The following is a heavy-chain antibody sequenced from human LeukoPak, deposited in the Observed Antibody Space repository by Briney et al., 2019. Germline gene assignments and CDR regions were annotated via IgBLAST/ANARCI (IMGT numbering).Heavy chain of an antibody. D-gene: IGHD6-13*01. CDR3: ARGGRDSSSWYGSFDY. CDR2: ISAYNGNT. J-gene: IGHJ4*02. CDR1: GYTFTSYG. Sequence: ASVKVSCKASGYTFTSYGISWVRKAPGQGLEGMGWISAYNGNTNYAQKLQGRVTMTTDTSTSTAYMELRSLRSDDTAVYYCARGGRDSSSWYGSFDYWGQGTLVTVSS. V-gene: IGHV1-18*01.